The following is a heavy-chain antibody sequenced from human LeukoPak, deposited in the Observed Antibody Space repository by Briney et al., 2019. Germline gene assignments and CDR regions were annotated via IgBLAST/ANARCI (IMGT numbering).Heavy chain of an antibody. V-gene: IGHV1-2*02. CDR3: VRDGYSNNWKDFSLPF. CDR1: GYMFTAYH. J-gene: IGHJ4*02. CDR2: INPNSGST. Sequence: GASVKVSCQASGYMFTAYHIHWVRQAPGQGLEWMGWINPNSGSTKYAQQFQGRVTMTSDTSITTTYMEVSRLRSDDTAVYYCVRDGYSNNWKDFSLPFWGRGTLVTASA. D-gene: IGHD6-13*01.